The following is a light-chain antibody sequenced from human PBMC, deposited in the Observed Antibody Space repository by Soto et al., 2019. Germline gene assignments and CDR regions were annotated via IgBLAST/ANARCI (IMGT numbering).Light chain of an antibody. CDR3: HQYDSSPLT. J-gene: IGKJ4*01. Sequence: EIVLTQSPGTLSLSPGERATLSCRASQSVSSSYLAWYQQKPGQAPRLLIYVASSRATGIPDRFSGSGSGTDFTLTIRRLEPEDFAVYYCHQYDSSPLTFGGGTKVEIK. CDR1: QSVSSSY. V-gene: IGKV3-20*01. CDR2: VAS.